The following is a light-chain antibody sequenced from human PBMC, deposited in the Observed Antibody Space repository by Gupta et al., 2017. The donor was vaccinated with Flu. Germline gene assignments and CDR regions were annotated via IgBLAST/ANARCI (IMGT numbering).Light chain of an antibody. Sequence: GGNNIGDKSVHWYQLKPGQAPVLVVYDDSDRPSGIPERFSGSNSGNTATLTISRVEAGDEADYYCQVWDSSSDHCVFGTGTKVSVL. J-gene: IGLJ1*01. CDR2: DDS. V-gene: IGLV3-21*02. CDR3: QVWDSSSDHCV. CDR1: NIGDKS.